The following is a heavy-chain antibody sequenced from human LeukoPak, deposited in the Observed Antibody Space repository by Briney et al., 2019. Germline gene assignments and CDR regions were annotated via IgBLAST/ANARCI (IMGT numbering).Heavy chain of an antibody. CDR3: ARSPTYCGGDCYFDY. V-gene: IGHV1-24*01. CDR1: GYTLTELS. Sequence: ASVKVSCKVSGYTLTELSMHWVRQAPGKGLEWMGGFDPVDGETIYAQKFQGRVTITADESTSTAYMELSSLRSEDTAVYYCARSPTYCGGDCYFDYWGQGTLVTVSS. CDR2: FDPVDGET. J-gene: IGHJ4*02. D-gene: IGHD2-21*01.